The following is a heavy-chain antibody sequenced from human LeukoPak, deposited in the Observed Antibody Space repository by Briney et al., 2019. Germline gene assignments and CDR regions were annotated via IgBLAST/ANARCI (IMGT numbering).Heavy chain of an antibody. Sequence: PGGSLRLSCAASGFTFRNYAMHWVRQAPGKGLEWVAVISYDVGKKYYADSVKGRFTISRDNARNSLYLQMNSLRAEDTAVYYCARDRDWNSGFDYWGQGTLVTVSS. CDR1: GFTFRNYA. V-gene: IGHV3-30*04. CDR2: ISYDVGKK. J-gene: IGHJ4*02. CDR3: ARDRDWNSGFDY. D-gene: IGHD1-7*01.